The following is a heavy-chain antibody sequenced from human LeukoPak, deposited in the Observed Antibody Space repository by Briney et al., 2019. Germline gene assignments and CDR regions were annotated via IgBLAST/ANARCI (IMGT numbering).Heavy chain of an antibody. D-gene: IGHD2-2*01. V-gene: IGHV3-23*01. Sequence: GGTLRLSCAASGFTFNKYAMSWVRQTPGKGLEWVSAIGRSGANSYYATSVKGRFSVSRDNTKNTFHLQMNSLRAEDTAIYYCAKLQTAVVPAATLGFDSWGQGTLVTVSS. CDR3: AKLQTAVVPAATLGFDS. CDR1: GFTFNKYA. CDR2: IGRSGANS. J-gene: IGHJ4*02.